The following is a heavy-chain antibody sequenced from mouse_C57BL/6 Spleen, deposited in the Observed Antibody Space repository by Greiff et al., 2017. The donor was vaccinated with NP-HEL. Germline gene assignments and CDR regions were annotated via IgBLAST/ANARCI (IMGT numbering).Heavy chain of an antibody. CDR2: INPSNGGT. CDR3: ARLGYDYVAMDY. V-gene: IGHV1-53*01. CDR1: GYTFTSYW. J-gene: IGHJ4*01. D-gene: IGHD2-10*02. Sequence: VQLQQSGTELVKPGASVKLSCKASGYTFTSYWMHWVKQRPGQGLEWIGNINPSNGGTNYNEKFKSKATLTVDKSSSTAYMQLSSLTSEDSAVYYCARLGYDYVAMDYWGQGTSVTVSS.